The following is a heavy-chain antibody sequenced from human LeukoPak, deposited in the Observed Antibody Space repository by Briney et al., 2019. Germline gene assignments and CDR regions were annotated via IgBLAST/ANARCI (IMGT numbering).Heavy chain of an antibody. CDR1: GFTFTIFG. CDR3: ARGLPNYDFWSGYSDIDY. V-gene: IGHV3-9*01. CDR2: ISWNSGSI. J-gene: IGHJ4*02. D-gene: IGHD3-3*01. Sequence: GGSLRLSCAASGFTFTIFGLNWVRQAPGKGLEWVSGISWNSGSIGYADSVKGRFTISRDNAKNSLYLQMNSLRAEDTAVYYCARGLPNYDFWSGYSDIDYWGQGTLVTVSS.